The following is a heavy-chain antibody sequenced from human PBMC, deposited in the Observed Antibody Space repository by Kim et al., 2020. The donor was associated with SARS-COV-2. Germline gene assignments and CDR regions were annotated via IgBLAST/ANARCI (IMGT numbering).Heavy chain of an antibody. V-gene: IGHV3-43*02. CDR1: GFTFDDYA. CDR3: AKDGAYVGSSLVPGDY. Sequence: GGSLRLSCAASGFTFDDYAMHWVRQAPGKGLEWVSLISGDGGSTYYADSVKGRFTISRDNSKNSLYLQMNSLRTEDTALYYCAKDGAYVGSSLVPGDYWGQGTLVTVSS. J-gene: IGHJ4*02. D-gene: IGHD6-13*01. CDR2: ISGDGGST.